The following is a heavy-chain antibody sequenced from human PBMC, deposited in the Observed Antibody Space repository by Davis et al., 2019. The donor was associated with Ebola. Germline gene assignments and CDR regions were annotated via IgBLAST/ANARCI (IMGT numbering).Heavy chain of an antibody. CDR1: GFTFTDYY. CDR2: ISSNNADT. D-gene: IGHD1-1*01. V-gene: IGHV1-2*02. Sequence: ASVKVSCKASGFTFTDYYMHWVRQAPGQGLEWMGWISSNNADTKLAQRFQGRVTMTRDTSLGTAYMELSSLGSDDTAVYFCARASPPEYNVWSRNPHYHYFAMDVWGQGTTVTVSS. CDR3: ARASPPEYNVWSRNPHYHYFAMDV. J-gene: IGHJ6*02.